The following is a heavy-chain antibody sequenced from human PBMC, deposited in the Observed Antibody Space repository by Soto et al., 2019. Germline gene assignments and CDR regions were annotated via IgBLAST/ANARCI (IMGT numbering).Heavy chain of an antibody. J-gene: IGHJ4*02. D-gene: IGHD3-22*01. Sequence: LRLSCAASGFTFSSYAMSWVRQAPGKGLEWASAISGSGGSTYYADSVKGRFTISRDNSKNTLYLQMNSLRAEDTAVYYCATSGSMIVVVYYFDDWGQGTLVTVSS. CDR1: GFTFSSYA. CDR2: ISGSGGST. V-gene: IGHV3-23*01. CDR3: ATSGSMIVVVYYFDD.